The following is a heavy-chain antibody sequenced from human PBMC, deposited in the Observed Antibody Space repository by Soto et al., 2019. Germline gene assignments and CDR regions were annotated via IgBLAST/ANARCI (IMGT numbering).Heavy chain of an antibody. CDR2: IDPSDSYT. CDR1: GYSFTSYW. J-gene: IGHJ4*02. V-gene: IGHV5-10-1*03. D-gene: IGHD2-2*01. CDR3: ARLAKYRMPMRFFDY. Sequence: EVQLVQSGAEVKKPGESLRISCKGSGYSFTSYWISWVRQLPGKGLEWMGRIDPSDSYTNYSPSFQGHVTISADKSITAAYLQWSSLKASDTAMYYWARLAKYRMPMRFFDYWGQGTLVTVSS.